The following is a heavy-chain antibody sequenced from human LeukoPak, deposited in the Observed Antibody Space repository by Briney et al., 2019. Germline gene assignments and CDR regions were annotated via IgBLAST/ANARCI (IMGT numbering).Heavy chain of an antibody. V-gene: IGHV3-20*04. J-gene: IGHJ3*02. CDR1: GFTFDDYG. CDR2: INWNGGST. D-gene: IGHD6-13*01. Sequence: GGSLRLSCAASGFTFDDYGMSWVRQAPGKGLEWVSGINWNGGSTGYADSVKGRFTISRDNAKNSLYLQMNSLRAEDTALYYCARRVRTAGTGAFDIWGQGTMVTVSS. CDR3: ARRVRTAGTGAFDI.